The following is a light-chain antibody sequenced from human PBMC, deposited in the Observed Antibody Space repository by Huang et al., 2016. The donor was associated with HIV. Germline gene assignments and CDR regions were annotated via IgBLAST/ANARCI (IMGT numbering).Light chain of an antibody. V-gene: IGKV1-6*02. CDR2: AAS. J-gene: IGKJ2*01. CDR3: LQDYNYPRT. Sequence: AIQMTQSPSSLSASVGDRVSITCRASQDIRNDLEWYQQKPGKAPKLLIFAASNLQSGVPSRFSGSGSGTDFTLTISSPQPEDFATYYCLQDYNYPRTFGRGTKLEIK. CDR1: QDIRND.